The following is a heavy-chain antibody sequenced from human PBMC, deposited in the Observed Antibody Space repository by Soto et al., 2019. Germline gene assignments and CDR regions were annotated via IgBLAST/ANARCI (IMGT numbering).Heavy chain of an antibody. V-gene: IGHV4-31*03. CDR2: IYYSGST. CDR3: AREPSI. Sequence: PSETLSLSCTVCGGSISSSSNYWSCIRQHPGKGLEWIGYIYYSGSTYSNPSLKSRVTISVDTSKNPFSLKLSSVTAADTAVYYCAREPSIWRQGTLVTVSS. J-gene: IGHJ4*02. CDR1: GGSISSSSNY.